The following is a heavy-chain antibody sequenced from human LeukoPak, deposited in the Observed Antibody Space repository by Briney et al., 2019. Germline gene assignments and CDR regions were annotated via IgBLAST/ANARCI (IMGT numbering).Heavy chain of an antibody. J-gene: IGHJ4*02. D-gene: IGHD5-12*01. CDR2: INPSGGST. CDR1: GYTFTSYY. V-gene: IGHV1-46*01. CDR3: ARGHSGYDWPDY. Sequence: ASVKVSCKASGYTFTSYYMHWVRQAPGQGLERMGIINPSGGSTSYAQKFQGRVTMTRDMSTSTVYMELSSLRSEDTAVYYCARGHSGYDWPDYWGQGTLVTVSS.